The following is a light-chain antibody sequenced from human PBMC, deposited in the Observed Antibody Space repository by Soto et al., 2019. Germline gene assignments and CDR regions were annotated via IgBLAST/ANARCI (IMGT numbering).Light chain of an antibody. J-gene: IGKJ1*01. Sequence: EIVTTQSPATMPVSSGERATLSCRASQSVSSDLAWSHQKPGQAPRLRIDGASTRATGIPARFSGSGSGTEFSLTSSSLQSEDFAVYYCQQYDYWPRTVGQGTKVDIK. CDR2: GAS. CDR1: QSVSSD. CDR3: QQYDYWPRT. V-gene: IGKV3-15*01.